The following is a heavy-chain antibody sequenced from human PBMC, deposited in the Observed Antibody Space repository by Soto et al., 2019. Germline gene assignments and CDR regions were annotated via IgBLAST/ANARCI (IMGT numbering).Heavy chain of an antibody. V-gene: IGHV4-59*01. CDR3: ARAKERITMVRGVITRVYYYYGMDV. Sequence: SETLSVTYTVSGGSISSYYWSWIRQPPGKGLEWIGYIYYSGSTNYNPSLKSRVTISVDTSKNQFSLKLSSVTAADTAVYYCARAKERITMVRGVITRVYYYYGMDVWGQGTTVTVSS. D-gene: IGHD3-10*01. CDR1: GGSISSYY. J-gene: IGHJ6*02. CDR2: IYYSGST.